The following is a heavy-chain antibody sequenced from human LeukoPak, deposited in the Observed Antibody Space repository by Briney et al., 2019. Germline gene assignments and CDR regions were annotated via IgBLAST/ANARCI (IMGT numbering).Heavy chain of an antibody. Sequence: SPTVSPTRAVYGGSFGGSDWGSIRQPPGKGLESNGEIIHSGSTTYNPSLKSRVTISVDTSKNQFSLKLSSVTAADTALYYCARGPKRYSSSTSCYGGYYYGMDVWGKGTTVSVSS. CDR1: GGSFGGSD. CDR3: ARGPKRYSSSTSCYGGYYYGMDV. CDR2: IIHSGST. V-gene: IGHV4-34*01. D-gene: IGHD2-2*01. J-gene: IGHJ6*04.